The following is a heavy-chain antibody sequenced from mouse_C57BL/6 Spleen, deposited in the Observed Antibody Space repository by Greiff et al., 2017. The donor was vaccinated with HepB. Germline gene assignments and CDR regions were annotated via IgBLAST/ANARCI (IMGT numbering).Heavy chain of an antibody. Sequence: VQLQQSGAELARPGASVKLSCKASGYTFTSYGISWVKQRTGQGLEWIGEIYPRSGNTYYNEKFKGKATLTADKASSTAYMELRSLTSEDSAVYFCARWHRLHAMDYWGQGTSVTVSS. CDR3: ARWHRLHAMDY. V-gene: IGHV1-81*01. J-gene: IGHJ4*01. CDR1: GYTFTSYG. D-gene: IGHD2-13*01. CDR2: IYPRSGNT.